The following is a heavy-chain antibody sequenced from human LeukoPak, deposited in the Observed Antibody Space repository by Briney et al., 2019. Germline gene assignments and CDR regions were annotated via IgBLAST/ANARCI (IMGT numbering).Heavy chain of an antibody. J-gene: IGHJ5*02. D-gene: IGHD6-6*01. CDR1: GFTFSSYA. CDR2: ISGSGGST. CDR3: AKGSNSSGSSWFDP. Sequence: GGSLRLSCAASGFTFSSYAMSWVRQAPGKGLEWVSGISGSGGSTYYADSVKGRFTISRDNSKNTLYLQMNSLRAEDTAVYYCAKGSNSSGSSWFDPWGQGTLVTVSS. V-gene: IGHV3-23*01.